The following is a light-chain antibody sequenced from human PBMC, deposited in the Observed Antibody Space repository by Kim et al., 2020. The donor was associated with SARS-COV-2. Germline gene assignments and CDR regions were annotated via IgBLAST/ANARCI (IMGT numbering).Light chain of an antibody. CDR1: ETMGTF. CDR2: AAS. J-gene: IGKJ1*01. V-gene: IGKV1-39*01. CDR3: QQTYKTFWT. Sequence: ASVGDRVTITCRASETMGTFLNWYQQTPGRAPRLLIYAASTLQSGVSSRFSGGGSGTDFTLTIDSLQPDDSATYYCQQTYKTFWTFGQGTKVDIK.